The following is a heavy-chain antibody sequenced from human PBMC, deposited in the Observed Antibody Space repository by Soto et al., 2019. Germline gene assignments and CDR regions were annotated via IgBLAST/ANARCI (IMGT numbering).Heavy chain of an antibody. CDR3: ARFLPRIGGAFDI. CDR2: THSSGGS. D-gene: IGHD2-15*01. CDR1: GGFISTTSYY. V-gene: IGHV4-39*01. Sequence: PSETLSLTCIVSGGFISTTSYYWGWIRQPPGKGLEWTGSTHSSGGSYYNPSLNSRLSISVDTSKNQVSLKLTSVTAADTAVYYCARFLPRIGGAFDIWGHGTMVTLSS. J-gene: IGHJ3*02.